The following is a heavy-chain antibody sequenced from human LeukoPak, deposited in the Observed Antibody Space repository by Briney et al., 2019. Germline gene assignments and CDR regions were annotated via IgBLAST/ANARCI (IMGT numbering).Heavy chain of an antibody. J-gene: IGHJ4*02. V-gene: IGHV3-21*01. CDR1: GFTFSSYS. CDR2: ISSSSSYI. Sequence: GGSLRLSCAASGFTFSSYSMNWVRQAPGKGLEWVSSISSSSSYIYYADSVKGRFTISRDNAKNSLYLQMNSLRAEDTAVYYCAREWAVAGVSFDYWGQGTLVTVSS. D-gene: IGHD6-19*01. CDR3: AREWAVAGVSFDY.